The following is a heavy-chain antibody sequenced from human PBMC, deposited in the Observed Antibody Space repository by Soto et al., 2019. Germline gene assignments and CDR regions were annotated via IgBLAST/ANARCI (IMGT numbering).Heavy chain of an antibody. D-gene: IGHD3-3*01. Sequence: SETLSLTCSVSGGSFSNPIYYWAWIRQPPGKVMVWIRSIFYSGSAYYHPSLKSRVTMSVDTSQNQFSLKLSSVTAADTAVYYCAGRTSLTSVEIFSGGLSGYNWVDPWGRGTLVTVSS. CDR2: IFYSGSA. J-gene: IGHJ5*01. CDR1: GGSFSNPIYY. CDR3: AGRTSLTSVEIFSGGLSGYNWVDP. V-gene: IGHV4-39*01.